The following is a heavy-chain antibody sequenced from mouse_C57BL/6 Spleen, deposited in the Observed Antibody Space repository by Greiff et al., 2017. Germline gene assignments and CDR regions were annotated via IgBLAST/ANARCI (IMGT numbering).Heavy chain of an antibody. V-gene: IGHV1-61*01. CDR1: GYTFTSYW. Sequence: QVQLQQPGAELVRPGSSVKLSCKASGYTFTSYWMDWVKQRPGQGLAWIGNIYPSDSETHYNQKFKDKATLTVDKSSSTAYMQLSSLTSEDSAVYYCARSLTGTPYWGQGTTLTVSS. CDR3: ARSLTGTPY. D-gene: IGHD4-1*01. J-gene: IGHJ2*01. CDR2: IYPSDSET.